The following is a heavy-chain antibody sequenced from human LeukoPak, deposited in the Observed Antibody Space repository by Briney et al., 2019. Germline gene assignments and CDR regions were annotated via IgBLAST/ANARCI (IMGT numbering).Heavy chain of an antibody. Sequence: GGSLRLSCAASGFTFSSYGMHWVRQAPGKGLEWVAVISYDGSNKYYADSVKGRFTISRDNSKNTLYLQMHSLRAEDTAVYYCTKSPPADYYYYMDVWGKGTTVTVSS. CDR3: TKSPPADYYYYMDV. CDR1: GFTFSSYG. J-gene: IGHJ6*03. CDR2: ISYDGSNK. V-gene: IGHV3-30*18.